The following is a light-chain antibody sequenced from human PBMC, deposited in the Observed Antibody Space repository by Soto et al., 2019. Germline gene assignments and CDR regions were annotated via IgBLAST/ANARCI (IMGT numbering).Light chain of an antibody. Sequence: EIVLTQSPGTLSLSPGERATLSCRASQSVSSSYLAWNQQKPGQAPRLLIYGASIRATGIPDRFSGSGSGTDFTHTISRLEPKEFAVYYWQQYGSSPYTFGQGTRLESK. J-gene: IGKJ5*01. CDR2: GAS. CDR1: QSVSSSY. V-gene: IGKV3-20*01. CDR3: QQYGSSPYT.